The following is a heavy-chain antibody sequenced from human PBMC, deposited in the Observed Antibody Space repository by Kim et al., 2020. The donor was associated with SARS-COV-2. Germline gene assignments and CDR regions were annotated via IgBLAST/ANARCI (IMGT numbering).Heavy chain of an antibody. J-gene: IGHJ6*02. V-gene: IGHV3-64D*06. CDR3: VKDNYGDYGWLYYYGMDV. D-gene: IGHD4-17*01. CDR2: ISSNGGST. CDR1: GFTFSSYA. Sequence: GGSLRLSCSASGFTFSSYAMHWVRQAPGKGLEYVSAISSNGGSTYYADSVKGRFTISRDNSKNTLYLQMSSLRAEDTAVYYCVKDNYGDYGWLYYYGMDVWGQGTTVTVSS.